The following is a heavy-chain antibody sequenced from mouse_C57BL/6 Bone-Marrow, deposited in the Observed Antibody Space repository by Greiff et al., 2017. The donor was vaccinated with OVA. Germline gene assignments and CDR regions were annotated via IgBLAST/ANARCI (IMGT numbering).Heavy chain of an antibody. CDR3: ARDPINAMDY. V-gene: IGHV7-1*01. Sequence: EVMLVESGGGLVQSGRSLRLSCATSGFTFSDFYMEWVRQAPGKGLEWIAASRNKANDYTTEYSASVKGRFIVSRDTSQSILYLQMNALRAEDTAIYYCARDPINAMDYWGQGTSVTVSS. J-gene: IGHJ4*01. CDR2: SRNKANDYTT. CDR1: GFTFSDFY.